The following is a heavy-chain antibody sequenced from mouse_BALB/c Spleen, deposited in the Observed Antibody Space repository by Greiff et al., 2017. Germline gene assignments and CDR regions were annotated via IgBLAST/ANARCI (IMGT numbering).Heavy chain of an antibody. V-gene: IGHV1-14*01. CDR3: ARSLADYYGSSYVGYFDY. Sequence: EVQLQESGPELVKPGASVKMSCKASGYTFTSYVMHWVKQKPGQGLEWIGYINPYNDGTKYNEKFKGKATLTSDKSSSTAYMELSSLTSEDSAVYYCARSLADYYGSSYVGYFDYWGQGTTLTVSS. CDR1: GYTFTSYV. D-gene: IGHD1-1*01. J-gene: IGHJ2*01. CDR2: INPYNDGT.